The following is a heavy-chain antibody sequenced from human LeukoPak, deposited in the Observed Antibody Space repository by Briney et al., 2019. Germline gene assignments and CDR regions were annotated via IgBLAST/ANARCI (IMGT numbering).Heavy chain of an antibody. V-gene: IGHV3-23*01. CDR3: AKSSSSNCYSPHDY. CDR1: GLTYSSFA. Sequence: PGGSLLLSCTASGLTYSSFAMSWVRQAPGKGLEWVSVISGSGDSTYYAGSVKGRFTISRDNSKSTLYLQMNSLRAEDTAIYYCAKSSSSNCYSPHDYWGQGTLVTVSS. D-gene: IGHD2-2*01. J-gene: IGHJ4*02. CDR2: ISGSGDST.